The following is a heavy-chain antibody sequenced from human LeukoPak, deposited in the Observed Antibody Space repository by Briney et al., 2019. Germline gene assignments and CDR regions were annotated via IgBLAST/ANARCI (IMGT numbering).Heavy chain of an antibody. CDR2: ISGDGGST. V-gene: IGHV3-43*02. Sequence: GGSLRLSCAASGFTFDDYAMHWVRQAPGKGLDWVSLISGDGGSTYYADSVKGRFTISRDNSKNSLYLQMNSLRTEDIALYYCVKGAYHGPRPNPAYWGQGNLVTVSS. CDR1: GFTFDDYA. CDR3: VKGAYHGPRPNPAY. J-gene: IGHJ4*02. D-gene: IGHD3-10*01.